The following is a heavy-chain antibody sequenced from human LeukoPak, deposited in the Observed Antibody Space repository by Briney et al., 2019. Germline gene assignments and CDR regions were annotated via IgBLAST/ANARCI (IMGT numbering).Heavy chain of an antibody. CDR3: ARARTRGNNWYFDY. V-gene: IGHV4-59*01. J-gene: IGHJ4*02. Sequence: PSETLSLTCTVSGGSGDSINTYYWNWIRQPPGKGLECIGYVYYRVNTNYNPSLKSRPTISVDTSKSQFSLKVSSVTAADTAVYYCARARTRGNNWYFDYWGQGTLVTVSS. CDR2: VYYRVNT. D-gene: IGHD1-1*01. CDR1: GGSGDSINTYY.